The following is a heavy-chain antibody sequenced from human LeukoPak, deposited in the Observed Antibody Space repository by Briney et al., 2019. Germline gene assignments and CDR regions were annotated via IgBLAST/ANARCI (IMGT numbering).Heavy chain of an antibody. J-gene: IGHJ4*02. CDR1: GGSFTSSGYY. Sequence: SETLSLTCTVSGGSFTSSGYYWVWIRQPPGKGLEWVGTVSYSGSTYYNPSLKSRVTTSADTPKKQFSLRLSSVTAADTAVYYCARQLVPGYYDYWGQGTLVTVSS. V-gene: IGHV4-39*01. CDR3: ARQLVPGYYDY. CDR2: VSYSGST. D-gene: IGHD3-10*01.